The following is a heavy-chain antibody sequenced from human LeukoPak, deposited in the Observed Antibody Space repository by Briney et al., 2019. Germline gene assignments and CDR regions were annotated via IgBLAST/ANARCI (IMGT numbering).Heavy chain of an antibody. CDR1: VGTFSSYA. D-gene: IGHD6-19*01. J-gene: IGHJ5*02. CDR3: ARAVGP. V-gene: IGHV1-69*05. CDR2: IIPIFGTA. Sequence: GASVKVSCKASVGTFSSYAISWVRPAPGQGLEWMGEIIPIFGTANYAQKFQGRVTITTDESTSTAYMELSSLRTEDTAVYYCARAVGPRGQGTLVTVSS.